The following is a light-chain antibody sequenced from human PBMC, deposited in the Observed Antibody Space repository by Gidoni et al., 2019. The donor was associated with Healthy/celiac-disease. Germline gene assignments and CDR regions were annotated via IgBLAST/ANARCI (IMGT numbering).Light chain of an antibody. V-gene: IGKV3-20*01. CDR2: GAS. CDR3: QQYGSSPKT. CDR1: QSVSSSY. Sequence: EIVLTQSPSTLSLSPGERATLSCRASQSVSSSYLAWYQQKPGQAPRLLIYGASSRATGIPDRFSGSGSGTDFTLTISRLEPEDFAVYYCQQYGSSPKTFXXXTKVEI. J-gene: IGKJ1*01.